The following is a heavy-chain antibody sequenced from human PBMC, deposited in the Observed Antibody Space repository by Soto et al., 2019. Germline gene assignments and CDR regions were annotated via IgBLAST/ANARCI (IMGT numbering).Heavy chain of an antibody. D-gene: IGHD4-17*01. CDR3: ARTTAVPNSLRSRYFFDY. CDR1: GGSISSGDYY. J-gene: IGHJ4*02. V-gene: IGHV4-61*08. CDR2: IYYSGTT. Sequence: SETLSLTCTVSGGSISSGDYYWSWIRQPPGKGLEWIGYIYYSGTTNYNPSLKSRVTISVDLSKNQFSLRLSSVTTADTALYYCARTTAVPNSLRSRYFFDYWGQGTLVTVSS.